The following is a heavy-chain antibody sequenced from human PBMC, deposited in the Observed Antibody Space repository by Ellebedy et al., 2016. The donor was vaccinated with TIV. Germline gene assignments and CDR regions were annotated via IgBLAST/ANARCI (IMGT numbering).Heavy chain of an antibody. J-gene: IGHJ6*02. Sequence: MPSETLSLTCTVYGGSFSGYYWSWLRQPPGKGLEWIGEINHRGSTNYNPSLQSRVTISVDTTKNQFPLKLSSVSAAETAVFYCARQGWNSFRFNYYYYGMDVWGQGTTVTVSS. CDR1: GGSFSGYY. V-gene: IGHV4-34*01. D-gene: IGHD1-7*01. CDR3: ARQGWNSFRFNYYYYGMDV. CDR2: INHRGST.